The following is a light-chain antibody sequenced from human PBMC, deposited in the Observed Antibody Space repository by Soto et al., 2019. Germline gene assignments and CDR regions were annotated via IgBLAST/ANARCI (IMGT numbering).Light chain of an antibody. V-gene: IGKV3-15*01. Sequence: VMAQAPATLSVSEGESSTLSCSASHSVSNNSAWYQQKPGQAPRLLIYASSTRATGVPVRFSGSGSGTGFTLTISSLQSEDFASYYCQQYDNWPSITFGQGTRLE. CDR2: ASS. J-gene: IGKJ5*01. CDR3: QQYDNWPSIT. CDR1: HSVSNN.